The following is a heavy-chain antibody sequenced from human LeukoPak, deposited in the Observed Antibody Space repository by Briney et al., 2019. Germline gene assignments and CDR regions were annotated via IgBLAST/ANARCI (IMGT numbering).Heavy chain of an antibody. CDR1: GDSVSSNSAA. J-gene: IGHJ4*02. Sequence: SQTLSLTCAISGDSVSSNSAAWNWIRQSPSRGLEWLGRTYYRSKWYNDYAVSVESRITINPDTSKNQFSLQLNSVTPEDTAVYYCARERHSGYSGYGLFDYWGQGTLVTVSS. D-gene: IGHD5-12*01. CDR3: ARERHSGYSGYGLFDY. V-gene: IGHV6-1*01. CDR2: TYYRSKWYN.